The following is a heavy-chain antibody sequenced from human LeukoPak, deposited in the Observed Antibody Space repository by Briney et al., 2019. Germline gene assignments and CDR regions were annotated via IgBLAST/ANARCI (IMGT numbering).Heavy chain of an antibody. J-gene: IGHJ2*01. CDR3: ARDFANPNWYFDL. CDR2: IRFDGSNK. CDR1: GFTFSSYG. Sequence: PGGSLRLSCAASGFTFSSYGLHWVRQAPGKGLKWVAYIRFDGSNKYYADSVKGRFTISRDNSKNTLYLQMNSPRPEHTAVYYCARDFANPNWYFDLWGRGTLVTVSS. V-gene: IGHV3-30*02.